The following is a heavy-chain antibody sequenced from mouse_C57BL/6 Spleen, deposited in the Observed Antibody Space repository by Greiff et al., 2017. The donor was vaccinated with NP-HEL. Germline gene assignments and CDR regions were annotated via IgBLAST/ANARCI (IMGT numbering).Heavy chain of an antibody. CDR3: ARGIGTTDYFDY. CDR2: IDPSDSYT. J-gene: IGHJ2*01. Sequence: VQLQQPGAELVMPGASVKLSCKASGYTFTSYWMHWVKQRPGQGLEWIGEIDPSDSYTNYNQKFKGKSTLTVDKSSSTAYMQLSSLTSEDSAVYYCARGIGTTDYFDYWGQGTTLTVSS. V-gene: IGHV1-69*01. D-gene: IGHD1-1*01. CDR1: GYTFTSYW.